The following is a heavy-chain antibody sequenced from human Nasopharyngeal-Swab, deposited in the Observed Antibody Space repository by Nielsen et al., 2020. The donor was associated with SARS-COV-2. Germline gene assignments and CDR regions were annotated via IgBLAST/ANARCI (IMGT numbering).Heavy chain of an antibody. CDR2: INPYSGGT. D-gene: IGHD3-10*01. CDR1: GYTFIDYY. CDR3: ARTLVSTFDSGTYWTINY. V-gene: IGHV1-2*06. Sequence: ASAKVSCRASGYTFIDYYIHWVRQAPGQGLEWMGRINPYSGGTNYAQKFQGRVTMTRDTSINTAYMELRSDDTAVYYCARTLVSTFDSGTYWTINYWGQGTLVTVSS. J-gene: IGHJ4*02.